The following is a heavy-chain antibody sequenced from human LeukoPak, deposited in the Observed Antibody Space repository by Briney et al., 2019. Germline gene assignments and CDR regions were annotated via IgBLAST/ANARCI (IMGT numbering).Heavy chain of an antibody. CDR1: GGSISSYF. J-gene: IGHJ4*02. CDR3: ARGVPTSYYYESAAYYFDY. CDR2: IYYSGST. V-gene: IGHV4-59*01. Sequence: SETLSLTCAVSGGSISSYFWSWIRQPPGKGLEWIAYIYYSGSTNYNPSLKGRVTISVDTSRNQFSLKLSSVTAADTAVYYCARGVPTSYYYESAAYYFDYWRQGTLVTVSS. D-gene: IGHD3-22*01.